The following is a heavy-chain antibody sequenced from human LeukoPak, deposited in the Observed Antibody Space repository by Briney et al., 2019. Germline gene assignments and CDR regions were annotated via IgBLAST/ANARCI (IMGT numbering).Heavy chain of an antibody. Sequence: PSETLSLTCTVSGGSISSGDYYWSWIRQPPGKGLEWIGYIYYSGSTYYNPSLKSRVTISVDTSKNQFSLKLSSVTAADTAVYYCARVPRFEGSTSCYDYWGQGTLVTVSS. CDR3: ARVPRFEGSTSCYDY. CDR2: IYYSGST. D-gene: IGHD2-2*01. V-gene: IGHV4-30-4*01. CDR1: GGSISSGDYY. J-gene: IGHJ4*02.